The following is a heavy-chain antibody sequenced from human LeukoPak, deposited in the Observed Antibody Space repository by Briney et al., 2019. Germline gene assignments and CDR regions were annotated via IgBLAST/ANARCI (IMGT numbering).Heavy chain of an antibody. Sequence: GGSLRLSCAASGFTFSSYSMNWVRQAPGKGLEWVSAISGSGGSTYYADSVKGRFTISRDNSKNTLYLQMNSLRAEDTAVYYCAKVMYSSGWSDYWGQGTLVTVSS. CDR1: GFTFSSYS. CDR3: AKVMYSSGWSDY. J-gene: IGHJ4*02. CDR2: ISGSGGST. D-gene: IGHD6-19*01. V-gene: IGHV3-23*01.